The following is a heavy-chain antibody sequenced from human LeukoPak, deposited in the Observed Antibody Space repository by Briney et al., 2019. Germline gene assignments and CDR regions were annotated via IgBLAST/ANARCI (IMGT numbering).Heavy chain of an antibody. D-gene: IGHD3-10*01. CDR3: SLLLLWFGELYYNGIDV. V-gene: IGHV3-23*01. CDR1: GFTFSSYA. CDR2: ISGSGGST. J-gene: IGHJ6*04. Sequence: GGSLRPSCAASGFTFSSYAMSWVRQAPGKGREWVSAISGSGGSTYYADSVKGRFTISRDNSKNTLYLKMNSLRDEDTAVYYCSLLLLWFGELYYNGIDVWGKGTTVTVSS.